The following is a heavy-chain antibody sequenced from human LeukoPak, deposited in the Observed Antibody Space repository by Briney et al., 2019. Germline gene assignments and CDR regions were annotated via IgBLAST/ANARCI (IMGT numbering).Heavy chain of an antibody. CDR1: GYTFTTYA. CDR3: ARARSAWASDAFDI. J-gene: IGHJ3*02. CDR2: INTNTGNP. D-gene: IGHD6-19*01. V-gene: IGHV7-4-1*02. Sequence: ASVKVSCKASGYTFTTYAMNWVRQAPGQGLEWMGWINTNTGNPTYAQRFTGRFVFSLDTSVSTAYLQISSLKAEDTAVYYCARARSAWASDAFDIWGQGTKVTASS.